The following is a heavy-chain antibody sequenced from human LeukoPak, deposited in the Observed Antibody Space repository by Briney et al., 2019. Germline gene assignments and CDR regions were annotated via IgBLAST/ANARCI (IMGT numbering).Heavy chain of an antibody. V-gene: IGHV1-46*01. Sequence: ASVKVSCKASGYTFTSYYMHWVRQAPGQGLEWMGIINPSGGSTSYAQKLQGRVTMTTDTSTSTAYMELRSLRSDDTAVYYCARDEGSYSRGAFDIWGQRTMVTVSS. CDR3: ARDEGSYSRGAFDI. CDR1: GYTFTSYY. CDR2: INPSGGST. D-gene: IGHD1-26*01. J-gene: IGHJ3*02.